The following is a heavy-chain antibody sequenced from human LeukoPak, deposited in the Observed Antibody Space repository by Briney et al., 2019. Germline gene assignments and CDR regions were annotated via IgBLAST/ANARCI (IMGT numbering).Heavy chain of an antibody. CDR1: GFTFSSYA. J-gene: IGHJ6*03. CDR3: AGRYCSTSCFYYYYMDV. V-gene: IGHV3-23*01. D-gene: IGHD2-2*01. Sequence: GGSLRLSCAASGFTFSSYAMSWVRQAPGKGLEWVSAISGSRNSTYYADSVKGRFTISRDDSKNTLYLQMNSLRAEDTAIYYCAGRYCSTSCFYYYYMDVWGKGTTVTVSS. CDR2: ISGSRNST.